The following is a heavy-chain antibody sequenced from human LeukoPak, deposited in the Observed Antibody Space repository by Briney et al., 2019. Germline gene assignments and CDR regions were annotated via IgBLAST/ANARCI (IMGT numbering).Heavy chain of an antibody. CDR1: GGSISSDY. CDR3: ARGANWGSPDY. J-gene: IGHJ4*02. V-gene: IGHV4-59*01. Sequence: PSETLSLTCTVSGGSISSDYWSWIRQSPGKGLEWIGYIYYSGTTSYNPSLKSRVTISLDTSKNQFSLKLSSVTAVDTAVYYCARGANWGSPDYWGQGTLVTVSS. D-gene: IGHD7-27*01. CDR2: IYYSGTT.